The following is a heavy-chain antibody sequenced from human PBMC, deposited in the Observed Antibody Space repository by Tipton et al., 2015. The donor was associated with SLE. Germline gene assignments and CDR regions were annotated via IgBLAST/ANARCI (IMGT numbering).Heavy chain of an antibody. CDR2: IRFDGVTT. J-gene: IGHJ4*02. Sequence: SLRLSCAASGFSFSSYGMHWVRQAPGKGLEWVTFIRFDGVTTYYADSVRGRFTTSRDNSENTLYLQMNSLRPDDTAVYYCARVGVWFGEFNFDYWGQGTLVTVSS. CDR1: GFSFSSYG. D-gene: IGHD3-10*01. V-gene: IGHV3-30*02. CDR3: ARVGVWFGEFNFDY.